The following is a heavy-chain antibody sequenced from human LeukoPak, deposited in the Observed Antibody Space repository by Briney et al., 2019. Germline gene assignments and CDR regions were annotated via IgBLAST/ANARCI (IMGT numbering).Heavy chain of an antibody. CDR2: ISSSSSYI. CDR1: GFTFSSYS. V-gene: IGHV3-21*01. Sequence: PGGSLRLSCAASGFTFSSYSMNWVRQGPGKGLEWVSSISSSSSYIYYANSVKGRFTISRDNAKTSLYLQMTSLRAEDTAVYYCARDSPTVTSQAIDYWGQGTLVTVSS. J-gene: IGHJ4*02. CDR3: ARDSPTVTSQAIDY. D-gene: IGHD4-17*01.